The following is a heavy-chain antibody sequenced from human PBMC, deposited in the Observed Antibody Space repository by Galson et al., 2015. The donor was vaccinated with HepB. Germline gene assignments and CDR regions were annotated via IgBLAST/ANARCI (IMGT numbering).Heavy chain of an antibody. D-gene: IGHD4-23*01. CDR3: ARGRGDKVNFDY. CDR2: TSSSGRSI. CDR1: GFLFSGYS. Sequence: SLRLSCAASGFLFSGYSMNWVRQAPGKGLGWVSSTSSSGRSISYADSVKGRFTISRDNAKNSLYLQLNSLRAEDTAVYYCARGRGDKVNFDYWGQGTLVTVSS. J-gene: IGHJ4*02. V-gene: IGHV3-21*01.